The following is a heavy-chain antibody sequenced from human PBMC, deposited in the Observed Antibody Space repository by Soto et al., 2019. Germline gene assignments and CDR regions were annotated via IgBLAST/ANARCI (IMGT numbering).Heavy chain of an antibody. Sequence: GGSLRLSCAASGFTVSRNYMSWVRQAPGEGLEWVSVIYSGGSTYYADSVKGRFTISRDNSKNTVYLQMNSLRAEDTAVYYCARDRYSGYDYYYFCMDVWGQGTTVTVSS. CDR1: GFTVSRNY. CDR2: IYSGGST. CDR3: ARDRYSGYDYYYFCMDV. D-gene: IGHD5-12*01. V-gene: IGHV3-53*01. J-gene: IGHJ6*02.